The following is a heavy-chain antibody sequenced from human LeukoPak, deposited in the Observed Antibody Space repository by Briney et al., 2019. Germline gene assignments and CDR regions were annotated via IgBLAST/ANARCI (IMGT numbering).Heavy chain of an antibody. V-gene: IGHV3-48*01. J-gene: IGHJ4*02. CDR1: GFTFSSYS. Sequence: GGSLRLSCAASGFTFSSYSMNWVRQAPGKGLEWVSYISSSSSTIYYADSVKGRFTISRDNAKNSLYLQMNSLRAEDTAVYYCAREEMLFTYYYDSSGYYYFDYWGQGTLVTVSS. D-gene: IGHD3-22*01. CDR3: AREEMLFTYYYDSSGYYYFDY. CDR2: ISSSSSTI.